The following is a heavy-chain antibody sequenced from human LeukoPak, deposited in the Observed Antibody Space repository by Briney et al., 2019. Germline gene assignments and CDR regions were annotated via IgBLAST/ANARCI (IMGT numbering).Heavy chain of an antibody. V-gene: IGHV4-39*02. CDR1: GGSISSSTYY. CDR3: ARDKGYCSSITCFRPWFDP. Sequence: SETLSLTCTVSGGSISSSTYYWGWIRQPPGKGLEWIGSIYYSGGTYYSPSLKSRVTISVDTSKNQFSLKLSSVTAADTAVYYCARDKGYCSSITCFRPWFDPWGQGTLVTVSS. CDR2: IYYSGGT. D-gene: IGHD2-2*01. J-gene: IGHJ5*02.